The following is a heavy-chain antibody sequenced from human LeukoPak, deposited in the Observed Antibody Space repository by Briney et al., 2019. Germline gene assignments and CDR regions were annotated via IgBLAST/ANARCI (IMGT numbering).Heavy chain of an antibody. Sequence: PGGSLRLSCAASGFTVSSNYMSWVRQAPGKGLEWVSVIYSGGSTYYADSVKGRFTISRDNSKNTLYLQMNSLRAEDTAVYYCARPVVRDPSYYYYMDVWGKGTTVTVSS. D-gene: IGHD4-23*01. V-gene: IGHV3-66*02. J-gene: IGHJ6*03. CDR1: GFTVSSNY. CDR2: IYSGGST. CDR3: ARPVVRDPSYYYYMDV.